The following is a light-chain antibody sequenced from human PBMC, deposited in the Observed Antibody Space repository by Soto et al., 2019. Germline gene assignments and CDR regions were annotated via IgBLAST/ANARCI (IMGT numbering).Light chain of an antibody. Sequence: EIVLTQSPGTLSLSPGERATLSCRASQSVSSSYLAWYQQRPGQAPRLLIYGASSRATGIPDRFSGTGSGTDFTLTISRLAPEDFAVYYCQQSVSSPYTFGQGTKLEIK. CDR1: QSVSSSY. CDR3: QQSVSSPYT. CDR2: GAS. J-gene: IGKJ2*01. V-gene: IGKV3-20*01.